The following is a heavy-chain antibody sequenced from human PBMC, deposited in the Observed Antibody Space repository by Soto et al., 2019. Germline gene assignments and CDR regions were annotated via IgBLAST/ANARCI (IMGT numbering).Heavy chain of an antibody. D-gene: IGHD1-1*01. V-gene: IGHV3-30*18. Sequence: QVQLVESGGGVVQPGGSLRLSCAASGFTFSTYGMHWVRQAPGKGLEWVAVISYDGNNKYYADSVKGRFTISRDNSKNTLYLQMSSLRAEDTAVYYCAKSVYNWNDGFFDYWGQGTLVTVSS. J-gene: IGHJ4*02. CDR3: AKSVYNWNDGFFDY. CDR2: ISYDGNNK. CDR1: GFTFSTYG.